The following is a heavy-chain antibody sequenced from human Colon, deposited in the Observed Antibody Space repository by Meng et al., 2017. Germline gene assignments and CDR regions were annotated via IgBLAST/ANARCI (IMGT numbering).Heavy chain of an antibody. CDR3: ARDLRAASDY. Sequence: GESLKISCAASGFTFSSYYMNWVRQVPGKGLVWVSRIDHEGSSTGYADSVKGRFTISRDNAKNTLYLQMNSLKAEDTALYYCARDLRAASDYWGQGTLVTVSS. J-gene: IGHJ4*02. CDR1: GFTFSSYY. V-gene: IGHV3-74*01. CDR2: IDHEGSST. D-gene: IGHD6-13*01.